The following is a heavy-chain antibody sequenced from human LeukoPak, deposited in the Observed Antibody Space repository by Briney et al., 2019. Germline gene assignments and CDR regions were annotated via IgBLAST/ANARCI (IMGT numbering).Heavy chain of an antibody. J-gene: IGHJ1*01. Sequence: PVGAPRLSCSPSGVTFSSYAMHCVRHAPGKGLEYVSAISSDGGSTYYADSVKGRFTLSRDNSNNTLYLQMISLRAEDPAVYYCVKAGDYVGNSGYFHHWGQGTLVTVPS. V-gene: IGHV3-64D*06. D-gene: IGHD4-23*01. CDR3: VKAGDYVGNSGYFHH. CDR1: GVTFSSYA. CDR2: ISSDGGST.